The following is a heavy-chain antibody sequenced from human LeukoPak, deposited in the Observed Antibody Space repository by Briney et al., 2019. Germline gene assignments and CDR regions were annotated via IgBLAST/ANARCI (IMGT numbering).Heavy chain of an antibody. D-gene: IGHD2-8*01. CDR1: GGSISSYY. J-gene: IGHJ5*02. V-gene: IGHV4-59*01. Sequence: SETLSLTCTVSGGSISSYYWSWIRQPPGKGLEWIGYIYYSGGTNYNPSLKSRVTISVDTSKNQFSLKLSSVTAADTAVYYCAREGYCTNGVCYNGWFDPWGQGTLVTVSS. CDR3: AREGYCTNGVCYNGWFDP. CDR2: IYYSGGT.